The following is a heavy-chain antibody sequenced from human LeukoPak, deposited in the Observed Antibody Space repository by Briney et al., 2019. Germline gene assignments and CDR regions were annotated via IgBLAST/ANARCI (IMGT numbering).Heavy chain of an antibody. D-gene: IGHD1-26*01. V-gene: IGHV4-39*07. Sequence: SETLSLTCTVSGDSTSSSSHYWGWIRQPPGKGLEWIGSIDHSGSTYYNPSLKSRLTISLDTSKNQFSLKLTSVTAADTAVYYCARDVGASNFDSWGQGVQVTVSS. J-gene: IGHJ4*02. CDR2: IDHSGST. CDR3: ARDVGASNFDS. CDR1: GDSTSSSSHY.